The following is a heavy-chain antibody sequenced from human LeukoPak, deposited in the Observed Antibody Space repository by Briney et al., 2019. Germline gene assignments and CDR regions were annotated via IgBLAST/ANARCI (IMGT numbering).Heavy chain of an antibody. V-gene: IGHV3-49*04. CDR3: TRSYCSGGSCRKVLVS. D-gene: IGHD2-15*01. CDR2: IRSKAYGGTT. CDR1: GFTFGDYA. Sequence: AGGPLRLSCTASGFTFGDYAMSWVRQAPGKGLEWVGFIRSKAYGGTTEYAASVQGRFTISRDDSKSIAYLQMNSLKTEDTAVYYCTRSYCSGGSCRKVLVSWGQGTLVTVSS. J-gene: IGHJ4*02.